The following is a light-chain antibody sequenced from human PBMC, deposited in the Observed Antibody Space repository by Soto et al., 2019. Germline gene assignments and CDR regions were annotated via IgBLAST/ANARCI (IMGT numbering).Light chain of an antibody. CDR2: GVT. CDR1: RNDIGGYDY. CDR3: RSFAPTSTPVI. V-gene: IGLV2-14*03. J-gene: IGLJ2*01. Sequence: QSALTQPASVSGSPGQSITISCTGTRNDIGGYDYVSWYQQHPGKGPRLIIYGVTNRPSGVSSRFSGSKSGNTASLTIFGLQADDEADYICRSFAPTSTPVIFGGGTKLTVL.